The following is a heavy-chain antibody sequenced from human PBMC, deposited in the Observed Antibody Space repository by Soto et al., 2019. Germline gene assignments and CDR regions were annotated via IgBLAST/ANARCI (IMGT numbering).Heavy chain of an antibody. D-gene: IGHD2-21*02. CDR1: GFTFSHYG. CDR2: ISFDGSNE. J-gene: IGHJ4*02. Sequence: QVQLVESGGGVVQPGRSLRLSCAASGFTFSHYGMHWVRQAPGKGLEWVAVISFDGSNEFYADSVKGRFTISRDSSRYTLDLEMNSLTAEDTAVYYCAKDRLVGGGGDCHYDHWGQGTLVTVS. V-gene: IGHV3-30*18. CDR3: AKDRLVGGGGDCHYDH.